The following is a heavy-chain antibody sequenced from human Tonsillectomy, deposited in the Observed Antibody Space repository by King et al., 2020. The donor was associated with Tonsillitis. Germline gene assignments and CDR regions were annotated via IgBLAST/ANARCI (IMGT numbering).Heavy chain of an antibody. D-gene: IGHD2-15*01. CDR1: GFSFSSYE. CDR2: ISGGGSTR. Sequence: QLVQSGGGLVQPGGSLRLSCSASGFSFSSYELNCVRQAPGKGLEWVSYISGGGSTRHYEDSVKGRFTISSDNAKDSLYLLMNSLRAEDTAVYYCAREGYCSSSSCYPGHFDYWGQGTLVTVSS. J-gene: IGHJ4*02. V-gene: IGHV3-48*03. CDR3: AREGYCSSSSCYPGHFDY.